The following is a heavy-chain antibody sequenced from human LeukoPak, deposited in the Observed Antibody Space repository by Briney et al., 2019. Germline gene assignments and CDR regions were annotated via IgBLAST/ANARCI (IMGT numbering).Heavy chain of an antibody. V-gene: IGHV3-53*01. J-gene: IGHJ5*02. CDR1: GFTVSSNY. D-gene: IGHD6-19*01. CDR3: ARGADTGYSSDS. Sequence: GGSLRLSCAASGFTVSSNYMSWVRQAPGKGLEWVSVIYSGGSTYYADSVKGRFTISRDKDKKTRYRQMNSLRAEDTAVYYCARGADTGYSSDSWGQGTLVTVSS. CDR2: IYSGGST.